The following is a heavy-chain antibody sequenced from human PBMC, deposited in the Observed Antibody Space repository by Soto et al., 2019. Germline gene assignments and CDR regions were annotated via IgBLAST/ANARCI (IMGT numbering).Heavy chain of an antibody. Sequence: VASVKVSCKASGYTFTGYYMHWVRQAPGQGLEWMGWINPNSGGTNYAQKFQGRVTMTRDTSISTAYMELSRLRSDDTAVYYCARDEYSYGLYYFDYWGQGTLVTVSS. J-gene: IGHJ4*02. D-gene: IGHD5-18*01. CDR1: GYTFTGYY. CDR3: ARDEYSYGLYYFDY. CDR2: INPNSGGT. V-gene: IGHV1-2*02.